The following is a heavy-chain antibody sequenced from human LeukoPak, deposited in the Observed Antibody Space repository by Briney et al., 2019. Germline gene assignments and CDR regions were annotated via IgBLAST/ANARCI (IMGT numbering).Heavy chain of an antibody. CDR2: IIPIFGTA. CDR3: AREYDSSRYYYGMDV. J-gene: IGHJ6*02. D-gene: IGHD3-22*01. CDR1: GGTFSSYA. V-gene: IGHV1-69*13. Sequence: ASVKVSCKASGGTFSSYAISWVRQAPGQGLEWMGGIIPIFGTANYAQKFQGRVTITADESTSTAYMELSSLRSEDTAVYYCAREYDSSRYYYGMDVWGQGTTVTVSS.